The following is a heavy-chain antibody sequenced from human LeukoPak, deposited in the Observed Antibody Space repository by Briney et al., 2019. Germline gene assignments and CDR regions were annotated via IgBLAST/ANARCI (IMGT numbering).Heavy chain of an antibody. CDR2: ISYDGSNK. Sequence: GGSLRLSCAASGFTFSSYAMHWVRQAPGKGLEWVAVISYDGSNKYYADSVKGRFTISRDNSKNTLYLQMNSLRAEDTAVYYCARDKGTDLEAFDIWGQGTMVTVSS. J-gene: IGHJ3*02. CDR1: GFTFSSYA. V-gene: IGHV3-30-3*01. D-gene: IGHD1-1*01. CDR3: ARDKGTDLEAFDI.